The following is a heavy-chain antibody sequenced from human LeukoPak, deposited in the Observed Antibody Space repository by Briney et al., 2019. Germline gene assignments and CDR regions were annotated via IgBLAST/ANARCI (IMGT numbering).Heavy chain of an antibody. CDR3: ARAFGVGDHMDV. V-gene: IGHV1-69*06. Sequence: ASVKVSCKASGGTFSSYAISWVRQAPGQGLEWMGGIIPIFGTANYAQKFQGRVTITADKSTSTAYMELSSLRSEDTAVYYCARAFGVGDHMDVWGKGTTVTVSS. CDR1: GGTFSSYA. CDR2: IIPIFGTA. J-gene: IGHJ6*03. D-gene: IGHD3-3*01.